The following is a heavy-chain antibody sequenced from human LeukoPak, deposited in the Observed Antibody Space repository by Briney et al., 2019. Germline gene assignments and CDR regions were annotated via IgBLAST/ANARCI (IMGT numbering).Heavy chain of an antibody. D-gene: IGHD3-3*01. Sequence: ETLSLTCTVSGDSIFGSSYYWGWIRQPPGKGLEWVSYISSSSSTIYYADSVKGRFTISRDNAKNSLYLQMNSLRAEDTAVYYCARDLDFWAAYYFDYWGQGTLVTVSS. CDR2: ISSSSSTI. V-gene: IGHV3-48*01. J-gene: IGHJ4*02. CDR3: ARDLDFWAAYYFDY. CDR1: GDSIFGSSYY.